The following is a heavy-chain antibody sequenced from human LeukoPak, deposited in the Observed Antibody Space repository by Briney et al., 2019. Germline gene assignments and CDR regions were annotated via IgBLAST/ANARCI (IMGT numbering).Heavy chain of an antibody. CDR1: RFMFDDYA. CDR3: ARSRENYYYDSSGYFDY. V-gene: IGHV3-9*01. Sequence: PGGSLRLSCTVPRFMFDDYAMHWVRQAPGKGLEWVSGINWNTDSIAYADSVKGRFTVSRDNAKNSLYLQMNSLRAEDTAVYYCARSRENYYYDSSGYFDYWGQVTLVTVSS. CDR2: INWNTDSI. D-gene: IGHD3-22*01. J-gene: IGHJ4*02.